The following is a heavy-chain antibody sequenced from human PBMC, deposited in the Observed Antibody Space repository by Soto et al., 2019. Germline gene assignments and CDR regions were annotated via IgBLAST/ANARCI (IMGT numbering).Heavy chain of an antibody. CDR2: ISYDGSNK. D-gene: IGHD6-19*01. CDR1: GFTFSSYG. CDR3: AKERVKEQWLPKEKYFQH. J-gene: IGHJ1*01. Sequence: QVQLVESGGGVVQPGRSLRLSCAASGFTFSSYGMHWVRQAPGKGLEWVAVISYDGSNKYYADSVKGRFTISRDNSKNTLYLQMNSLRAEDTAVYYCAKERVKEQWLPKEKYFQHWGQGTLVTVSS. V-gene: IGHV3-30*18.